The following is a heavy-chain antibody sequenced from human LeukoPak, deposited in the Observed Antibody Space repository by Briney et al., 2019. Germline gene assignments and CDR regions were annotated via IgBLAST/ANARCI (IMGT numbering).Heavy chain of an antibody. V-gene: IGHV4-34*01. D-gene: IGHD3-10*01. CDR2: INHSGST. CDR1: GDSISSYY. Sequence: SETLSLTCTVSGDSISSYYWSWIRQPPGKGLEWIGEINHSGSTNYNPSLKSRVTISVDTSKNQFSLKLSSVTAADTAVYYCARHGPYYYGSGSYKGWFDPWGQGTLVTVSS. CDR3: ARHGPYYYGSGSYKGWFDP. J-gene: IGHJ5*02.